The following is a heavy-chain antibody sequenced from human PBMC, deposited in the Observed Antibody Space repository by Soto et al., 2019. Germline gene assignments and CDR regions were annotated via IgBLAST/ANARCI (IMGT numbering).Heavy chain of an antibody. CDR1: GDSVSSNSAA. V-gene: IGHV6-1*01. D-gene: IGHD3-3*01. CDR3: ARANPPRDYDFWSGYWFDYYYGMDV. J-gene: IGHJ6*02. Sequence: SQTLSLTCVISGDSVSSNSAAWNWIRQSPSRGLEWLGRTYYRSKWYNDYAVSVKSRITINPDTSKNQFSLQLNSVTPEDTAVYYCARANPPRDYDFWSGYWFDYYYGMDVWGQGTTVTVSS. CDR2: TYYRSKWYN.